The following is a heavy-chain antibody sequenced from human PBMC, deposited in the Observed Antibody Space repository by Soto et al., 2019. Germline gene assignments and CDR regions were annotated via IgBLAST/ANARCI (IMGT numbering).Heavy chain of an antibody. CDR3: VRASMPKAHFDH. CDR1: GGSIRGYY. CDR2: MHTSGST. D-gene: IGHD2-2*01. Sequence: PSETLSLTCTVSGGSIRGYYWSWIRQPAGMGLEWIGRMHTSGSTNYNPSLKSRVTISVDMSKNQISLKLTSVTAADTALYYCVRASMPKAHFDHWGQGSLVTVSS. V-gene: IGHV4-4*07. J-gene: IGHJ4*02.